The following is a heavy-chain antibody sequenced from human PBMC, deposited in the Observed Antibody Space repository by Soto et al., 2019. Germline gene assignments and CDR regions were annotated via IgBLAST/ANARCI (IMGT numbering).Heavy chain of an antibody. Sequence: QVQLQESGPGLVKASENVSLTCTVSGGSISRYCWRWIRQPSGKGLEWIGRIYPSGSTNYSPSLKSRVTMSVDTPKTQLSLKLSSVTAADTAVYYCARGEIGNGYGMDVWGQGTTVTVSS. D-gene: IGHD2-8*01. CDR2: IYPSGST. CDR1: GGSISRYC. CDR3: ARGEIGNGYGMDV. V-gene: IGHV4-4*07. J-gene: IGHJ6*02.